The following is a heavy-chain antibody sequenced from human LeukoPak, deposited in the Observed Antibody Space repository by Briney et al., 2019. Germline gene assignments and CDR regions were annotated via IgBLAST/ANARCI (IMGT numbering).Heavy chain of an antibody. J-gene: IGHJ3*02. D-gene: IGHD3-10*01. CDR2: IYYSGST. CDR1: GGSISSYY. CDR3: ARMTTYYYGSGTLRAAFDI. V-gene: IGHV4-59*01. Sequence: SETLSLTCTVSGGSISSYYWSWIRQPPGKGLEWIGYIYYSGSTNYNPSLKSRVTISVDTSKNQFSLKLSSVTAADTAVYYCARMTTYYYGSGTLRAAFDIWGQGTMVTVSS.